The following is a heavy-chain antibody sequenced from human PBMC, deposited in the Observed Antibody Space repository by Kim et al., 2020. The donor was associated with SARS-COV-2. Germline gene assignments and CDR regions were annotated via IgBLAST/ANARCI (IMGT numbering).Heavy chain of an antibody. J-gene: IGHJ6*02. CDR3: AKSHYSGDTRHMDV. CDR1: GFTFSSYG. Sequence: GGSLRLSCVASGFTFSSYGMNWVRQAPGKGLEWVSVVSGSGATTYFVDSLKGRFTISRDNSKNTLYLQMNSLRAEDTAVYYCAKSHYSGDTRHMDVWGQGTTVTVSS. CDR2: VSGSGATT. D-gene: IGHD6-19*01. V-gene: IGHV3-23*01.